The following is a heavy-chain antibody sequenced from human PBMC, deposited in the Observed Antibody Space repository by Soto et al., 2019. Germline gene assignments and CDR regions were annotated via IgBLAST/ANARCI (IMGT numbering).Heavy chain of an antibody. CDR3: ARHRAQVYYGSGSYQDPFDI. CDR2: IYYSGST. CDR1: GGSISSSSYY. D-gene: IGHD3-10*01. J-gene: IGHJ3*02. Sequence: PSETLSLTCTVSGGSISSSSYYWGWIRQPPGKGLEWIGSIYYSGSTYYNPSLKSRVTISVDTSKNQFSLKLSSVTAADTAVYYCARHRAQVYYGSGSYQDPFDIWGQGTMVTV. V-gene: IGHV4-39*01.